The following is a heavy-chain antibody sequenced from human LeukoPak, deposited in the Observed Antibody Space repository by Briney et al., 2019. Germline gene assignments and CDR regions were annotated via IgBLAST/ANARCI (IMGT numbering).Heavy chain of an antibody. CDR3: ARDRPESGYDNDY. CDR1: GFTFSSYW. V-gene: IGHV3-7*01. D-gene: IGHD5-12*01. J-gene: IGHJ4*02. CDR2: IKQDGSEK. Sequence: GGSRRLSCAASGFTFSSYWMSWVRQAPGKGLEWVANIKQDGSEKYYVDSVKGRFTISRDNAKSSLYLQMNSLRAEDTAVYYCARDRPESGYDNDYWGQGTLVTVSS.